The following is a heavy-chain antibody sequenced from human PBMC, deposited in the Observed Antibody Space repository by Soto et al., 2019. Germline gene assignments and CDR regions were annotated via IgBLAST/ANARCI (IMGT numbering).Heavy chain of an antibody. V-gene: IGHV1-8*01. CDR1: VYTFNSYE. CDR3: ARAYDYGDYRDAFDI. CDR2: MNPNSGNT. Sequence: ASVTVSCTASVYTFNSYERNWVRQAPGQGLEWMGWMNPNSGNTGYAQKFQGRVTMTRNTSISTAYMELSSLRSEDTAVYYCARAYDYGDYRDAFDIWGQGTMVTVSS. J-gene: IGHJ3*02. D-gene: IGHD4-17*01.